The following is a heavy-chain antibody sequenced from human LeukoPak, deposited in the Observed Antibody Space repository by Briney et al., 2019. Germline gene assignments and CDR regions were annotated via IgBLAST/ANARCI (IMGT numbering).Heavy chain of an antibody. CDR1: GGSISSSSYY. Sequence: SETLSLTCTVSGGSISSSSYYWGWIRQPPGTGLEWIGSIYYSGSTYYNPSLKSRVTISVDTSKNQFSLKLSSVTAADTAVYYCARQGVAAAGIGYFDYWGQGTLVTVSS. J-gene: IGHJ4*02. CDR3: ARQGVAAAGIGYFDY. CDR2: IYYSGST. V-gene: IGHV4-39*01. D-gene: IGHD6-13*01.